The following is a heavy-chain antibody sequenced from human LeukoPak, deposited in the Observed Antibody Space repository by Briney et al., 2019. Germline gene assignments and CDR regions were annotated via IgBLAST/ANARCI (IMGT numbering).Heavy chain of an antibody. Sequence: ASVKVSCKASGGTFSSYAISWVRQAPGKGLEWMGGFDPEDGETIYAQKFQGRVTMTEDTSTDTAYMELSSLRSEDTAVYYCATMGVYYYDSRDYWGQGTLVTVSS. V-gene: IGHV1-24*01. CDR2: FDPEDGET. CDR3: ATMGVYYYDSRDY. J-gene: IGHJ4*02. CDR1: GGTFSSYA. D-gene: IGHD3-22*01.